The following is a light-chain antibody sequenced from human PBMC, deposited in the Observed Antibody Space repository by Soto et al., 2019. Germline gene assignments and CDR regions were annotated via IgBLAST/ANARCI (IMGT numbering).Light chain of an antibody. CDR3: QKYNSAPLT. CDR2: AAS. CDR1: RGIGNY. J-gene: IGKJ4*01. Sequence: DIQMTQSPSSLSASVGDIVTITFRASRGIGNYLVWYQQKPGKAPKLLIYAASTLQSGGPSRFSGSGSGTDFTLTISSLQPEDVATYYCQKYNSAPLTFGGGTKVEIK. V-gene: IGKV1-27*01.